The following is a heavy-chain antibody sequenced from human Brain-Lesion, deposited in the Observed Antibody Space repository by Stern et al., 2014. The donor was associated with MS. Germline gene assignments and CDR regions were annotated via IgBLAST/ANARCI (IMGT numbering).Heavy chain of an antibody. J-gene: IGHJ5*02. Sequence: QMQLVQSGPGLVKPSETLSLTCTVAGGSVSSTSYAWAWIRQPPGKGLEWIGTIYYSGNTYYSPSLKSRLPISLDTPKKQFSPQRRCVTAADTAVYYCAGEEDIRYCSGGSCTGNWFDPWGQGTPVTVSS. D-gene: IGHD2-15*01. CDR2: IYYSGNT. CDR1: GGSVSSTSYA. V-gene: IGHV4-39*01. CDR3: AGEEDIRYCSGGSCTGNWFDP.